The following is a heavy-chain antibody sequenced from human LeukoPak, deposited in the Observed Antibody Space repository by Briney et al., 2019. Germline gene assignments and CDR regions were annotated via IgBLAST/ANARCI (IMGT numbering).Heavy chain of an antibody. CDR1: GGSISSYY. V-gene: IGHV4-59*01. Sequence: SETLSLTCTVSGGSISSYYWSWIRQPPGKGLEWIGCIYYSGSTNYNPSFKSRVTISVDTSKNQFSLKLSSVTAADTAVYYCARDPYDFWSGYYRHWFDPWGQGTLVTVSS. CDR3: ARDPYDFWSGYYRHWFDP. J-gene: IGHJ5*02. D-gene: IGHD3-3*01. CDR2: IYYSGST.